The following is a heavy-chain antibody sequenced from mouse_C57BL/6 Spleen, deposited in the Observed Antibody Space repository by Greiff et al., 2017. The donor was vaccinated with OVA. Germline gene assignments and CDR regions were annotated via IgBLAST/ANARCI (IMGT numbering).Heavy chain of an antibody. CDR3: ARDGYYEGGAMDY. D-gene: IGHD2-3*01. CDR2: ISDGGSYT. CDR1: GFTFSSYA. V-gene: IGHV5-4*01. J-gene: IGHJ4*01. Sequence: EVKLMESGGGLVKPGGSLKLSCAASGFTFSSYAMSWVRQTPEKRLEWVATISDGGSYTYYPDNVKGRFTISRDNAKNNLYLQMSHLKSEDTAMYYRARDGYYEGGAMDYWGQGTSVTVSS.